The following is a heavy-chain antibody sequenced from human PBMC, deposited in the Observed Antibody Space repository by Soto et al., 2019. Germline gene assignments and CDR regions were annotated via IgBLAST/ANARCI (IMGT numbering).Heavy chain of an antibody. Sequence: GGSLRLSCAASGFTFSNYAMTWVRQGPGKGLEWVSGISGSGGRSYYADSVKGRFTISRDNSKITLYLQMNSLRAEDTAVYYCAKAYFVWSSEQPYYFDYWGQGTLVTVSS. CDR2: ISGSGGRS. V-gene: IGHV3-23*01. J-gene: IGHJ4*02. CDR3: AKAYFVWSSEQPYYFDY. D-gene: IGHD3-16*01. CDR1: GFTFSNYA.